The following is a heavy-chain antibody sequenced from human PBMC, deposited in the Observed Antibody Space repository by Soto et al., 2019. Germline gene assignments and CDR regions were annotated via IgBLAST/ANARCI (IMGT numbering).Heavy chain of an antibody. CDR2: IYYTGTT. CDR1: GDSIGTHY. V-gene: IGHV4-59*11. J-gene: IGHJ4*02. D-gene: IGHD2-15*01. Sequence: SETLSLTCTVSGDSIGTHYWSWIRQPPGKGLEWIGFIYYTGTTNSNPSLKSRVTISVDTSNNQFSLKLSSVTAADTAVYYCGGGFCRGAGCYLLDFGGKGTLVTV. CDR3: GGGFCRGAGCYLLDF.